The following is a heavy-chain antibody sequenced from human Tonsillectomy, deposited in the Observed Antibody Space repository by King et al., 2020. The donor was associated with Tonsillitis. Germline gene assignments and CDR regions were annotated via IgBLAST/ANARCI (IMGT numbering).Heavy chain of an antibody. CDR1: GFNFNNAW. Sequence: QLVESGGGLVEPGGSLRLSCAASGFNFNNAWMNWVRQAPGKGLEWIGHIKSKGDGETTNYAAPVKGRFSISRDDSKTTLYLQMNSLTTEDTAVYYCTTDGLNFGFSMDMWGQGTTVTVSS. CDR3: TTDGLNFGFSMDM. CDR2: IKSKGDGETT. D-gene: IGHD3-10*01. J-gene: IGHJ6*02. V-gene: IGHV3-15*01.